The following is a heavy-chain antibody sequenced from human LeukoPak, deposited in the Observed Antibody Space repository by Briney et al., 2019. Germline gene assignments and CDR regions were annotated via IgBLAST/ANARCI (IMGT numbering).Heavy chain of an antibody. CDR1: GYTFTSYG. D-gene: IGHD6-19*01. CDR3: ARVVVQWLKNWFDP. V-gene: IGHV1-18*01. Sequence: ASVKVSCKASGYTFTSYGISWVRQAPGQGLEWMGWISAYNGNTNYAQKLQGRVTMTTDTSTSTAYMELRRLRSDDTAVYYCARVVVQWLKNWFDPWGQGTLVTVSS. CDR2: ISAYNGNT. J-gene: IGHJ5*02.